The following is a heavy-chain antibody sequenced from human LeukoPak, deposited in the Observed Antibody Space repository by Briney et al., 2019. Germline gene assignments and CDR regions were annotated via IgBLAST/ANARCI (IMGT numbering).Heavy chain of an antibody. J-gene: IGHJ6*02. V-gene: IGHV3-53*01. CDR3: ARAPRPIVVEPYYGMDV. D-gene: IGHD2-21*01. CDR2: IYSGGST. CDR1: GFTVSSNY. Sequence: GGSLRLSCAASGFTVSSNYMSWVRQAPGKGLEWVSVIYSGGSTYYADSVKGRFTISRDNSKNTLYLQMNSLRAEDTAVYYCARAPRPIVVEPYYGMDVWGQGTTVTVSS.